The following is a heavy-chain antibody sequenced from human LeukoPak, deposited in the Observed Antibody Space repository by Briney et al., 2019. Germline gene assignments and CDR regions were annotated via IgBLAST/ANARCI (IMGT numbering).Heavy chain of an antibody. CDR2: IKEDGSEK. D-gene: IGHD6-13*01. V-gene: IGHV3-7*03. CDR1: GFTFSIYW. J-gene: IGHJ4*02. CDR3: AKDSSGGVSSAGILDF. Sequence: GGSLRLSCAVSGFTFSIYWMSWVRQAPGKGLEWVANIKEDGSEKDYVDSVKGRFTISRDNAKNSLYLRLNSLRAEDTAFYYCAKDSSGGVSSAGILDFWGPGTLVTVSP.